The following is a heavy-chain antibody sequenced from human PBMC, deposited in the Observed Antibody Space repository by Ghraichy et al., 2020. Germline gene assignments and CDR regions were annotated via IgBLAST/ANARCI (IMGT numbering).Heavy chain of an antibody. Sequence: GESLNISCTASGFTFGDYAMSWFRQAPGKGLEWVGFIRSKAYGGTTEYAASVKGRFTISRDDSKSIAYLQMNSLKTEDTAVYYCTRDTSLHYYDSSGIYPAVTPGYWGQGTLVTVSS. J-gene: IGHJ4*02. CDR2: IRSKAYGGTT. V-gene: IGHV3-49*03. CDR3: TRDTSLHYYDSSGIYPAVTPGY. D-gene: IGHD3-22*01. CDR1: GFTFGDYA.